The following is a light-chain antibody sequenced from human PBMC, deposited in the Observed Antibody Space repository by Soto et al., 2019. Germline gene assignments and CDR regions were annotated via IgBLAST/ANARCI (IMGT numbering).Light chain of an antibody. J-gene: IGKJ5*01. V-gene: IGKV1-33*01. CDR1: QDISNY. Sequence: DIQMTQSPSSLSASVGDRVTITCQASQDISNYLNWYQQKPGKATKLLIYDASNLETGVPSRFSGSGSGTDFTFTISSLQPEEIATYYCQQYDNLPPTVGQGTRLEIK. CDR3: QQYDNLPPT. CDR2: DAS.